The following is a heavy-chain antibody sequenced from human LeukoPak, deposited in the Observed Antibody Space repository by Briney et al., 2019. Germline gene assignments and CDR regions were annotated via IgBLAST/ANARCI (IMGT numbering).Heavy chain of an antibody. Sequence: PGGSLRLSCAASGFTFSDTYMSWIRQAPGKGLEWVSYISSSASTIYYTDSAKGRFTISRDNAKNSLYLQLNSLRAEDTAVYYCARGLRWNDYWGQGTLVAVSS. V-gene: IGHV3-11*04. CDR2: ISSSASTI. CDR3: ARGLRWNDY. J-gene: IGHJ4*02. CDR1: GFTFSDTY. D-gene: IGHD4-23*01.